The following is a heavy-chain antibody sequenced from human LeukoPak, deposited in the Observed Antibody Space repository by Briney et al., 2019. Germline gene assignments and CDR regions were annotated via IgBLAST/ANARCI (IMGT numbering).Heavy chain of an antibody. Sequence: PGGSLRLSCAASGFTFSSYWMHWVRQAPGKGLVWVSRINTDGSSTSYADSVKGRFTISRDNAKNTLYLQMNSLRAEDTAVYYCVVGVDWFDPWGQGTLVTVSS. CDR3: VVGVDWFDP. CDR2: INTDGSST. J-gene: IGHJ5*02. CDR1: GFTFSSYW. V-gene: IGHV3-74*01. D-gene: IGHD2-15*01.